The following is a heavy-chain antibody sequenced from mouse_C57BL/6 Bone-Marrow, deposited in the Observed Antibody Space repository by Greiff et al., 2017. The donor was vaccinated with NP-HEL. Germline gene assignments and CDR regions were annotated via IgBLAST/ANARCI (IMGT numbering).Heavy chain of an antibody. CDR3: ARGIYDGYYFDY. CDR2: ISYDGSN. D-gene: IGHD2-3*01. V-gene: IGHV3-6*01. Sequence: EVQLQESGPGLVKPSQSLSLTCSVPGYSITSGYYWNWIRQFPGNKLEWMGYISYDGSNNYNPSLKNRISITRDTSKNQFFLKLNSVTTEDTATYYCARGIYDGYYFDYWGQGTTLTVSS. J-gene: IGHJ2*01. CDR1: GYSITSGYY.